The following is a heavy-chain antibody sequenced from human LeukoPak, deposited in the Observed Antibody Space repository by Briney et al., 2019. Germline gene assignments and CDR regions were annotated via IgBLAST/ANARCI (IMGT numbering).Heavy chain of an antibody. J-gene: IGHJ4*02. CDR1: GFTFSDYA. CDR2: IRVGGEL. V-gene: IGHV3-23*01. CDR3: AKGTGDTGYYFDY. Sequence: GGSLRLSCAASGFTFSDYAMNWVRQAPGEGLEWVSGIRVGGELYYADSVKGRFTISRDNSENTLYLQMSGLRAEDTAVYHCAKGTGDTGYYFDYWGQGTLVTVSS. D-gene: IGHD7-27*01.